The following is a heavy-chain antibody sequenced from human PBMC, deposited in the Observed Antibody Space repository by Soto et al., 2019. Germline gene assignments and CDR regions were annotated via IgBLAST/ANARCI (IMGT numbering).Heavy chain of an antibody. V-gene: IGHV1-18*01. D-gene: IGHD3-22*01. CDR1: GYTFITYG. Sequence: QVQLVQSGAEVNKPGASVKVSCKASGYTFITYGVSWVRQAPGQGLDWLGWISTHNGNTTYAERLQGRVTMTTDTTTNTDYMELRNLRSEDTAVYYCARGPTDYYDNSANYFLDYWGQGTLVTVSS. CDR3: ARGPTDYYDNSANYFLDY. J-gene: IGHJ4*02. CDR2: ISTHNGNT.